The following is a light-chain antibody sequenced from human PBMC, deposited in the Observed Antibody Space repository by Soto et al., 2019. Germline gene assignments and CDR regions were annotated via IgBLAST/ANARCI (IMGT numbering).Light chain of an antibody. Sequence: QSVLTQPASLSGSPGQSITISCSGTSSDVGGSSYVSWYQQHPGEAPKLMIYDVSYRPSGVSNRFSASKSGNTASLTISGLQAEDEADYFCSSYTSSAPGVLFGGGTKLTVL. V-gene: IGLV2-14*03. CDR2: DVS. J-gene: IGLJ2*01. CDR3: SSYTSSAPGVL. CDR1: SSDVGGSSY.